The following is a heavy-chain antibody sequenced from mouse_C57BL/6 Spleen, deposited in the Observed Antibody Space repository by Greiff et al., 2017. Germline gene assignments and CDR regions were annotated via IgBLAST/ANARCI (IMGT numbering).Heavy chain of an antibody. D-gene: IGHD1-3*01. J-gene: IGHJ2*01. CDR2: ISYDGSN. Sequence: EVQLVESGPGLVKPSQSLSLTCSVTGYSITSGYYWNWIRQFPGNKLEWMGYISYDGSNNYNPSLKNRISITRDPSKNQFFLKLNSVTTEDTATYYCARDQTIDYWGQGTTLAVSS. CDR1: GYSITSGYY. CDR3: ARDQTIDY. V-gene: IGHV3-6*01.